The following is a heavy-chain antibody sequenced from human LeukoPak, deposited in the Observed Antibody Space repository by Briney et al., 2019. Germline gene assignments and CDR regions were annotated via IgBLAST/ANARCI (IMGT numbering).Heavy chain of an antibody. V-gene: IGHV3-7*01. D-gene: IGHD1-14*01. CDR3: VGDLLIGGGSWSVPSLDS. CDR2: IKQDGSDK. J-gene: IGHJ4*02. CDR1: GFTFTNYW. Sequence: TGGSLRLSCAASGFTFTNYWMSWVRQAPGKGLEWVANIKQDGSDKFYVDSVKGRFTISRDNAKNSLSLQMNNLRVDDTAVYYCVGDLLIGGGSWSVPSLDSWGQGILVTVSS.